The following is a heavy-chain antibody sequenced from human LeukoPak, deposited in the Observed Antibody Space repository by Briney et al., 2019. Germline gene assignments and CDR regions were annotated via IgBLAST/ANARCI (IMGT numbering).Heavy chain of an antibody. D-gene: IGHD1-26*01. Sequence: GGSLRLSCAASGFTVSSNYMSWVRQAPGKGLEGVSVIYSGGSAYYADSVKGRFTISRDNSKNTLYLQMNSLRAEDTAVYYCARARVVGATRAFDIWGQGTMVTVSS. J-gene: IGHJ3*02. CDR3: ARARVVGATRAFDI. V-gene: IGHV3-53*01. CDR2: IYSGGSA. CDR1: GFTVSSNY.